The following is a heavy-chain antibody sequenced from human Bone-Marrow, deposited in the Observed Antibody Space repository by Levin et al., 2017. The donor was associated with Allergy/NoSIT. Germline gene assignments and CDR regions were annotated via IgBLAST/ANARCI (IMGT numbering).Heavy chain of an antibody. Sequence: SCAASGFTFSSYGMHWVRQAPGKGLEWVAVIWYDGSNKYYADSVKGRFTISRDNSKNTLYLQMNSLRAEDTAVYYCARDALGATGYYYGMDVWGQGTTVTVSS. J-gene: IGHJ6*02. D-gene: IGHD1-26*01. CDR3: ARDALGATGYYYGMDV. CDR2: IWYDGSNK. V-gene: IGHV3-33*01. CDR1: GFTFSSYG.